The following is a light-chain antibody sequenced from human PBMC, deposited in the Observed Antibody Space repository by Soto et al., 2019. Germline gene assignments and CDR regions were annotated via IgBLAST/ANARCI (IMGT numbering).Light chain of an antibody. CDR2: GNS. V-gene: IGLV1-40*01. Sequence: QSVLTQPPSVSGAPGQRVTISCTGSSSNIGAGYDVHWYQQLPGTAPKLLIYGNSNRPSRVPDRFSGSKSSTSASLAITGLQAEDEDDHYCQSYDSSQSYVVGNGTKV. CDR1: SSNIGAGYD. J-gene: IGLJ1*01. CDR3: QSYDSSQSYV.